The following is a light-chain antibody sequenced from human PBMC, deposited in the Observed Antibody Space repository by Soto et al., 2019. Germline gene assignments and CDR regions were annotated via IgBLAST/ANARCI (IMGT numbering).Light chain of an antibody. V-gene: IGLV2-8*01. J-gene: IGLJ1*01. CDR2: EAS. Sequence: QSALTQPPSASGSPGQSVTISCTGTSSDVGAYNYLSWYQQHPGKAPKLMIYEASKRPSGVPDRFSGSKSGNTASLTVSGLQAEDEADYYCSSYAGSSNNVFGTGTKLTVL. CDR3: SSYAGSSNNV. CDR1: SSDVGAYNY.